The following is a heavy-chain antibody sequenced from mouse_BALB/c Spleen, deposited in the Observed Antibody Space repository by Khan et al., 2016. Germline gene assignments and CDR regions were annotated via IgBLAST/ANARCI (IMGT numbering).Heavy chain of an antibody. V-gene: IGHV9-3-1*01. J-gene: IGHJ3*01. CDR2: INTYTGEP. Sequence: QIQLVQSGPELKKPGETVKISCKASGYTFTNYGMNWVKQAPGKGLKWMGWINTYTGEPTYADDFKGRFAFSLETSASTAYLQINNLKNADTATYFGARDYGSNRFAYWGQGTLVTVSA. D-gene: IGHD1-1*01. CDR1: GYTFTNYG. CDR3: ARDYGSNRFAY.